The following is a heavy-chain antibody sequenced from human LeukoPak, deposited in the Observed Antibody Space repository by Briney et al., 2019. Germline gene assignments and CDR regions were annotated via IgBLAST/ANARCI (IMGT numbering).Heavy chain of an antibody. CDR1: GGSISSGGYY. V-gene: IGHV4-31*03. CDR3: ARTRYFDSLFDY. J-gene: IGHJ4*02. D-gene: IGHD3-9*01. Sequence: PSETLSLTCTVSGGSISSGGYYWSWIRQHPGTGLEWIGYIYYSGSTYYNPSLKSRVTISVDTSKNQFSLKLSSVTAADTAVYYCARTRYFDSLFDYWGQGTLVTVSS. CDR2: IYYSGST.